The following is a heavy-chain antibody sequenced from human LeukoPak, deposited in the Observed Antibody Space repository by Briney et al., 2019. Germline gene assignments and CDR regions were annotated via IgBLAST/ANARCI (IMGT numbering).Heavy chain of an antibody. D-gene: IGHD1-26*01. CDR2: IIPILGIA. J-gene: IGHJ4*02. V-gene: IGHV1-69*02. CDR3: ASNSGSYWSGSDY. Sequence: AASVKVSCKASGGTFSSYTISWVRQAPGQGLEWMGRIIPILGIANYAQKFQGRVTITADKPTSTAYMELSSLRSEDTAVYYCASNSGSYWSGSDYWGQGTLVTVSS. CDR1: GGTFSSYT.